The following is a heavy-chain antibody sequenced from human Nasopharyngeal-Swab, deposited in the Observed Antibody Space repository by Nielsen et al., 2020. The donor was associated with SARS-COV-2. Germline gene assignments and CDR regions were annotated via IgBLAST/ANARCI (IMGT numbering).Heavy chain of an antibody. V-gene: IGHV5-10-1*01. CDR2: IDPSDSYT. CDR3: ARHKSSSANYYYYGMDV. J-gene: IGHJ6*02. D-gene: IGHD6-6*01. Sequence: GESLKISCQGSGYSFTSYWISWVRQMPGKGLEWMGRIDPSDSYTNYSPSFQGHVTISADKSISTAYLQWSSLKASDTAMYYCARHKSSSANYYYYGMDVWGQGTTVTVSS. CDR1: GYSFTSYW.